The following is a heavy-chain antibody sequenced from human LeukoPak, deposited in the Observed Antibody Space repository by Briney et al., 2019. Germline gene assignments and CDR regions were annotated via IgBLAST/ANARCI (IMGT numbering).Heavy chain of an antibody. CDR2: INPNSGGT. CDR3: ARGYCSTTSCYARNDFDY. D-gene: IGHD2-2*01. CDR1: GYIFTGYY. Sequence: ASVKVSRKASGYIFTGYYMHWVRQAPGQGLEWMGWINPNSGGTNYAQKFQGRVTMTRDTSITTAYMELSRLRSDDTAVYYCARGYCSTTSCYARNDFDYWGQGTLVTVSS. J-gene: IGHJ4*02. V-gene: IGHV1-2*02.